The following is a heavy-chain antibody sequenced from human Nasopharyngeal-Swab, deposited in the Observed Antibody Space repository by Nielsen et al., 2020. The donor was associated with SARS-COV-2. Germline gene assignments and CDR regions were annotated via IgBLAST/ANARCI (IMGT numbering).Heavy chain of an antibody. D-gene: IGHD1-26*01. CDR3: ARDLGATLDV. CDR2: IWYDGSNK. J-gene: IGHJ4*02. CDR1: GFTFSSYG. V-gene: IGHV3-33*01. Sequence: GESLKISCAASGFTFSSYGMHWVRQAPGKGLEWVAVIWYDGSNKYYADSVKGRFTISRDNSKNTLYLQMNSLRAEDTAVYYCARDLGATLDVWGQGTLVTASS.